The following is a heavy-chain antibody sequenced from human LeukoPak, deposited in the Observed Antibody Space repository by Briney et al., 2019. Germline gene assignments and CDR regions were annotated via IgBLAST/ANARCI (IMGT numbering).Heavy chain of an antibody. J-gene: IGHJ4*02. CDR2: IYHSGST. CDR3: ARIVSSGTTLFDY. Sequence: SETLSLTCTVSGYSISSGYYWGWIRQPPGKGLEWIGSIYHSGSTYYNPSLKSRVTISVDTSKNQFSLKLSSVTAADTAVYYCARIVSSGTTLFDYWGQGTLVTVSS. CDR1: GYSISSGYY. V-gene: IGHV4-38-2*02. D-gene: IGHD1-7*01.